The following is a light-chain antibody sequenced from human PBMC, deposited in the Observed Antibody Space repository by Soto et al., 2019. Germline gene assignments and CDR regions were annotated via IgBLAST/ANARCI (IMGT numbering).Light chain of an antibody. CDR2: EVS. Sequence: QSVLTQPASVSGSPGQSITISCTGSSNDVGGYKYVSWYQQHPGKAPKLMIYEVSNRPSGVSNRFSGSKSGNTASLTISGLQAEDEADYYCSSYTSINTGVFGTGTKLTV. CDR3: SSYTSINTGV. V-gene: IGLV2-14*01. J-gene: IGLJ1*01. CDR1: SNDVGGYKY.